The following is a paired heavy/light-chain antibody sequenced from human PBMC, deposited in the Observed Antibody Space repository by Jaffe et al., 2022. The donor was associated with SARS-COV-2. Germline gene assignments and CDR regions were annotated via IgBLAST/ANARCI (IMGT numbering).Heavy chain of an antibody. CDR1: GFTFNNYA. Sequence: QGQLVESGGGMVQPGKSLRLSCAASGFTFNNYAMHWVRQAPGKGLEWVAVISNDATKEYYGDSVKGRFIVSRDNSENTVYLQMSSLRAEDTALYYCARVPPRIDDRSGYWYAFDIWGQGTMVTVSS. V-gene: IGHV3-30*03. D-gene: IGHD3-22*01. J-gene: IGHJ3*02. CDR3: ARVPPRIDDRSGYWYAFDI. CDR2: ISNDATKE.
Light chain of an antibody. CDR2: EVS. CDR1: SSDVGDYYY. J-gene: IGLJ1*01. Sequence: QSALTQPASVSGSPGQSITISCTGTSSDVGDYYYVSWYQHHPGRAPKLVIYEVSNRPSGVPDRFSGSKSGNTASLTISGLRAEDEADYYCSSYRSSTTPYVFGTGTKVSVL. V-gene: IGLV2-14*01. CDR3: SSYRSSTTPYV.